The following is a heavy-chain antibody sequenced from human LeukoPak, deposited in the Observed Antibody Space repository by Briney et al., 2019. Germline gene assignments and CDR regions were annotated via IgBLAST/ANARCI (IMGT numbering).Heavy chain of an antibody. CDR3: ARMLYAQGGNWYFNL. CDR1: GFTFSSYE. J-gene: IGHJ2*01. D-gene: IGHD2-8*01. Sequence: PGGSLRLSCAASGFTFSSYEMNWVRQAPGKGLEWVSYISSSGSTIYYADSVKGRFTISRDNAKKSLYLQMDSLRAEDTAVYNCARMLYAQGGNWYFNLWGRGTLVTVSS. CDR2: ISSSGSTI. V-gene: IGHV3-48*03.